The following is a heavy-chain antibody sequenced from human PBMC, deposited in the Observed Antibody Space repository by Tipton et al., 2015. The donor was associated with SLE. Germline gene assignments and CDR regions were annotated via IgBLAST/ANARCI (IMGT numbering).Heavy chain of an antibody. CDR2: INHSGST. J-gene: IGHJ3*02. D-gene: IGHD6-13*01. CDR3: ARHPNIAHHAFDI. V-gene: IGHV4-34*01. CDR1: GGSFSGYY. Sequence: TLSLTCAVYGGSFSGYYWSWIRQPPGKGLEWIGEINHSGSTNYNPSLKSRVTISVDTSKNQFSLKLSSVTAADTAVYYCARHPNIAHHAFDIWGQGTMVTVSS.